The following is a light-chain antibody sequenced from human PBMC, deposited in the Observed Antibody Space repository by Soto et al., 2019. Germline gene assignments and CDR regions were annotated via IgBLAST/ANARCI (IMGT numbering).Light chain of an antibody. CDR2: EDN. V-gene: IGLV6-57*04. CDR1: SGSIASNH. CDR3: QSYDSTNQV. J-gene: IGLJ3*02. Sequence: LTQPHSVSESPGKTVTISCTRSSGSIASNHVQWYQQRPGSAPTTVIYEDNQRPSGVPDRFSGSIDSSSNSASLTISGLKTEDEADYHCQSYDSTNQVFGGGTKLTVL.